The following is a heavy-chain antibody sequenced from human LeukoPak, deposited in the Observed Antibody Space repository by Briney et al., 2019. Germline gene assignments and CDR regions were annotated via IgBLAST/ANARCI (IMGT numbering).Heavy chain of an antibody. D-gene: IGHD6-13*01. CDR2: IYSGGST. V-gene: IGHV3-53*01. Sequence: PGGSLTLSCAPSGFTVSSNYMSWVRPAPGKGLEWVSDIYSGGSTYYADSVKGRFTISRDNSKNTLYLQMNSLSAEDTAVYYCARDLAAAGDYWGQGTLVTVSS. CDR1: GFTVSSNY. CDR3: ARDLAAAGDY. J-gene: IGHJ4*02.